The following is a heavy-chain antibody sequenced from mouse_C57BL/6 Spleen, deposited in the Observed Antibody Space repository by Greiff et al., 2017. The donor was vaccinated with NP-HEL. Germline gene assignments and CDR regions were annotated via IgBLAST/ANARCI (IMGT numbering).Heavy chain of an antibody. V-gene: IGHV7-1*01. CDR3: ARDAPTPFYAMDY. D-gene: IGHD2-10*01. CDR2: SRNKANDYTT. J-gene: IGHJ4*01. CDR1: GFTFSDFY. Sequence: EVKLVESGGGLVQSGRSLRLSCATSGFTFSDFYMEWVRQAPGKGLEWIAASRNKANDYTTEYSASVKGRFIVSRDTSQSILYLQMNALRAEDTAIYYCARDAPTPFYAMDYWGQGTSVTVSS.